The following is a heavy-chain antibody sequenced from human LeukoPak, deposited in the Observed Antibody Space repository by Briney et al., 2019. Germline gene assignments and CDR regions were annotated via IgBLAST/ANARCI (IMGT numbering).Heavy chain of an antibody. CDR1: GYTFTSYY. J-gene: IGHJ5*02. Sequence: ASVRVSCKASGYTFTSYYMHWVRQAPGQGLEWMGIINPSGGSTSYAQKFQGRVTMTRDMSTSTVYMELSSLRPEDTAVYYWASSQKFNNWFGPWGQGTLVTVSS. V-gene: IGHV1-46*01. CDR3: ASSQKFNNWFGP. CDR2: INPSGGST.